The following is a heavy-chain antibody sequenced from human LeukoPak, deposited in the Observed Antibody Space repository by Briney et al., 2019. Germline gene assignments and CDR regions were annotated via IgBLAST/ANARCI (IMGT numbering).Heavy chain of an antibody. CDR2: IYYSGST. J-gene: IGHJ5*02. CDR1: GGSISSGGYY. Sequence: SETLSLTCTVSGGSISSGGYYWSWIRQHPGTGQEWIGYIYYSGSTYYNPSLKSRVTISVDTSKNQFSLKLSSVTAADTAVYYCARLRPLGWFDPWGQGTLVTVSS. CDR3: ARLRPLGWFDP. V-gene: IGHV4-31*03.